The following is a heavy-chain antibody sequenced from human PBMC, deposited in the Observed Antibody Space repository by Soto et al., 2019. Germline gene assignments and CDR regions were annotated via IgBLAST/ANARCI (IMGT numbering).Heavy chain of an antibody. Sequence: QVQLVESGGGAVQPGRSLRLSCAASGFTFRTYGMHWVRQAPGKRLEWLAVISNNGINKYYADSVKGRFTISRDNSRDTLLLQTNRLRREDTAIYYCARVRRADSTSSNFSYDSGLAVWGKGTTVTVS. V-gene: IGHV3-30*03. CDR3: ARVRRADSTSSNFSYDSGLAV. CDR2: ISNNGINK. D-gene: IGHD6-6*01. J-gene: IGHJ6*04. CDR1: GFTFRTYG.